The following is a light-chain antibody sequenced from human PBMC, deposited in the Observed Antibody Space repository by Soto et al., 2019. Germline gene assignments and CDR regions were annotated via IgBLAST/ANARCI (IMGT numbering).Light chain of an antibody. V-gene: IGKV3-20*01. CDR3: QQYGSSPQT. CDR1: QSVSSGY. CDR2: GAS. Sequence: EIVLTQSPVTLSLSPGERATLSCRASQSVSSGYLAWYQPKPGQAPRLLIYGASSRATGIPDRFSGSGSGTDFTLTISRLEAEDFAVYYCQQYGSSPQTFGQGTKVDIK. J-gene: IGKJ1*01.